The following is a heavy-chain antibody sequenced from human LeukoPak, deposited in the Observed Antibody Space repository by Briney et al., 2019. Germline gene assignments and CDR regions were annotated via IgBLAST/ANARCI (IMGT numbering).Heavy chain of an antibody. J-gene: IGHJ4*02. CDR3: AREGSYYGSSGYYDY. CDR2: LIPIFGTT. CDR1: GGTFYNSG. D-gene: IGHD3-22*01. Sequence: ASVKVSCKASGGTFYNSGISWMRQAPGQGLEWMGRLIPIFGTTNYAQKFQGRVTITTDESTSTAYMELSSLRSEDTAVYYCAREGSYYGSSGYYDYWGQGTLVTVSS. V-gene: IGHV1-69*05.